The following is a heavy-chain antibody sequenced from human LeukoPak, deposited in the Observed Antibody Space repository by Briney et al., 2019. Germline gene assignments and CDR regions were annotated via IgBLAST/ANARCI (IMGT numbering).Heavy chain of an antibody. CDR1: GFTFSSYA. Sequence: GGSLRLSCAASGFTFSSYAMSWVRQAPGKGLEWVSAISGSGGSTYYADSVKGRYTISRDNSKNTLYLQMNSLRAEDTAVYYCVRAPPNDYDATGYYSSFDYWGQGTLVTVSS. D-gene: IGHD3-22*01. CDR2: ISGSGGST. J-gene: IGHJ4*02. CDR3: VRAPPNDYDATGYYSSFDY. V-gene: IGHV3-23*01.